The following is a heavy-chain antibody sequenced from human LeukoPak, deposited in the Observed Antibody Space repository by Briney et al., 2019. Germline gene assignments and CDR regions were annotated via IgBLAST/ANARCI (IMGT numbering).Heavy chain of an antibody. CDR3: AALDHGHDY. V-gene: IGHV3-7*01. CDR2: IKQDGSEK. CDR1: GFTFTTYW. Sequence: GESLRLSCAASGFTFTTYWMSWVRQAPGKGLEWVANIKQDGSEKYYVDSVKGRFTISRDNAKNSLYLQMNSLRAEDTAVYYCAALDHGHDYWGQGTLVTVSS. J-gene: IGHJ4*02.